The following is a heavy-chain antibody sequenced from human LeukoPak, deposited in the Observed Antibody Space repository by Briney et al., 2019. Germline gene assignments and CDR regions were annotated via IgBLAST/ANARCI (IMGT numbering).Heavy chain of an antibody. Sequence: ASVKVSCKTSGYNFISYAIQWVRQAPGQRLEWMGYINAGDGSTKYSQKFQGRVSITRDTSANTVYMEPSSLRSEDTAIYYCARDKSGDVRVDFDYWGQGTLVTVSS. CDR3: ARDKSGDVRVDFDY. V-gene: IGHV1-3*01. D-gene: IGHD1-26*01. CDR2: INAGDGST. J-gene: IGHJ4*02. CDR1: GYNFISYA.